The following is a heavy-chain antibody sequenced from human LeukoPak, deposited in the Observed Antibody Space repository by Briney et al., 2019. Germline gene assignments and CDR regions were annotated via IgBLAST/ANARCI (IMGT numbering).Heavy chain of an antibody. J-gene: IGHJ3*02. CDR1: GFTFSSYS. CDR3: ARDYDSSGRSTHAFDI. Sequence: GGSLRLSCAASGFTFSSYSMNWARQAPGKGLEWVASISTSGTYIYNADSMEGRFTISRDNAKNSLYLQMNSLRVEDTAVYYCARDYDSSGRSTHAFDIWGQGTMVAVSS. V-gene: IGHV3-21*01. CDR2: ISTSGTYI. D-gene: IGHD3-22*01.